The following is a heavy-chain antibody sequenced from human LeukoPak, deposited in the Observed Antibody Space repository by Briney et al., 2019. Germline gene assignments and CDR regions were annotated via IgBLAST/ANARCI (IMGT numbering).Heavy chain of an antibody. V-gene: IGHV3-7*01. CDR2: IKQDGSEK. Sequence: GGSLRLSCAASGFTFSSYLMSWVRQAPGKGLEWVANIKQDGSEKYYVDSVKGRFTISRDNAKNSLYLQMNSLRAEDTAVYYCARWGRDGYKRITPFDYWGQGTLVTVSS. J-gene: IGHJ4*02. CDR3: ARWGRDGYKRITPFDY. CDR1: GFTFSSYL. D-gene: IGHD5-24*01.